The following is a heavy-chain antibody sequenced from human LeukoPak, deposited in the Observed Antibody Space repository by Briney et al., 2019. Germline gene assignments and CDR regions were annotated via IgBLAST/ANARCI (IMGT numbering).Heavy chain of an antibody. CDR3: AKDSSNRGIVGALTIDY. CDR2: ISGSGGST. Sequence: GGSLRLSCAASGFTFSSYAMSWVRQAPGKGLEWVSAISGSGGSTYYADSVKGRFTISRDNSKNTLYLQMNSLRAEDTAVYYCAKDSSNRGIVGALTIDYWGQGTLVTASS. J-gene: IGHJ4*02. CDR1: GFTFSSYA. V-gene: IGHV3-23*01. D-gene: IGHD1-26*01.